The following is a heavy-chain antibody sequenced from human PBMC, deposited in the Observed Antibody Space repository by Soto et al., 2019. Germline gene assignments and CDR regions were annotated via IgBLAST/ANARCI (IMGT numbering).Heavy chain of an antibody. Sequence: GGSLRLSCAASGFTFSSYDMSWVRQAPGKGLEWVSAISGSGGSTYYADSVKGRFTISRDNSKNTLYLQMNSRRAEDTAVYYCAKDKLGTTWFDPWGQGTLVTVSS. CDR3: AKDKLGTTWFDP. J-gene: IGHJ5*02. CDR1: GFTFSSYD. D-gene: IGHD1-7*01. CDR2: ISGSGGST. V-gene: IGHV3-23*01.